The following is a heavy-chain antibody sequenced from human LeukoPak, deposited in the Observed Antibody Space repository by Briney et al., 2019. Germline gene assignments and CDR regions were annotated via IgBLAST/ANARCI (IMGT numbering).Heavy chain of an antibody. CDR2: IKQDGSEK. V-gene: IGHV3-7*01. Sequence: GGSLRLSCAASGFTFSSYWMSWVRQAPGKGLEWVANIKQDGSEKYYVDSVKGRFTISRDDAKNSLYLQMNSLRAEDTAVYYCARVSGQVPAAVRNYYYYYGMDVWGQGTLVTVSS. CDR1: GFTFSSYW. J-gene: IGHJ6*02. D-gene: IGHD2-2*01. CDR3: ARVSGQVPAAVRNYYYYYGMDV.